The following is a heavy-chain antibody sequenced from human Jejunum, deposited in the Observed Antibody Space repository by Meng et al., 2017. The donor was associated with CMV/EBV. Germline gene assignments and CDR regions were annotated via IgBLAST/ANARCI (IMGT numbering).Heavy chain of an antibody. V-gene: IGHV2-5*01. CDR2: IYWNNEE. CDR1: TSGVG. J-gene: IGHJ5*02. Sequence: TSGVGVGLIRQPPGKALEWLGFIYWNNEERYRPSLKSRLNITKDTSKNQVILTMINMDPVDTATYYCAHRKDYYDSSGYYYDWFDPWGQGTLVTV. CDR3: AHRKDYYDSSGYYYDWFDP. D-gene: IGHD3-22*01.